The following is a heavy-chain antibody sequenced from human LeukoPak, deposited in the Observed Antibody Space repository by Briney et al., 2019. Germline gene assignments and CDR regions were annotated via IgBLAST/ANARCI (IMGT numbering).Heavy chain of an antibody. D-gene: IGHD2-15*01. Sequence: GGSLRHSCAASGFAFSDYAMHWVRQAPGKGLEWVTVISYDGSYKYYAGSVKGRFTISRDNSKNTLYLQMNSLRAEDTDVYYCARGGVGWSGGSCYSGNLFEYWGQGTLVSVSS. CDR3: ARGGVGWSGGSCYSGNLFEY. V-gene: IGHV3-30*04. J-gene: IGHJ4*02. CDR1: GFAFSDYA. CDR2: ISYDGSYK.